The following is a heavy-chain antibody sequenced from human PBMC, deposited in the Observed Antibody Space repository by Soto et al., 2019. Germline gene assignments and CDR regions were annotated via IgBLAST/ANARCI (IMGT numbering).Heavy chain of an antibody. CDR1: GFTFSSYA. CDR2: ISGSGGST. J-gene: IGHJ4*02. Sequence: PGGSLRLSCIASGFTFSSYAMSWVRQAPGKGLEWVSVISGSGGSTYYADSVKGRFTISRDNSKNTLYLQMNSLRAEDTAVYYCASRTSGWYFDYWGQGTLVTVSS. V-gene: IGHV3-23*01. D-gene: IGHD6-19*01. CDR3: ASRTSGWYFDY.